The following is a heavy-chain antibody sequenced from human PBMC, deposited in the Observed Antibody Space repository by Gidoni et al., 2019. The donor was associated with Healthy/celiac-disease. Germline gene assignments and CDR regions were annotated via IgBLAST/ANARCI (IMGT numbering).Heavy chain of an antibody. CDR2: ISSSSSYI. CDR3: ARDPRIVVVPAATSDGFDP. V-gene: IGHV3-21*01. CDR1: GFTLSSYS. D-gene: IGHD2-2*01. Sequence: EVQLVESGGGLVKPGGSLRLSCAASGFTLSSYSMNWVRQAPGKGLEWVSSISSSSSYIYYADSVKGRFTISRDNAKNSLYLQMNSLRAEDTAVYYCARDPRIVVVPAATSDGFDPWGQGTLVTVSS. J-gene: IGHJ5*02.